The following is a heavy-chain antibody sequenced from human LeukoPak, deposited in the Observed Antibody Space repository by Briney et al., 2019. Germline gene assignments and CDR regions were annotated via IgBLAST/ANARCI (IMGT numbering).Heavy chain of an antibody. V-gene: IGHV3-30*02. Sequence: PGGSLRLSCAASEFTFSSYGMHWVRQAPGKGLEWVAFIRYDGSNKYYADSVKGRFTISRDNSKNTLYLQMNSLRAEDTAVYYCAKDRLLWFGELAPSADYWGQGTLVTVSS. CDR2: IRYDGSNK. CDR1: EFTFSSYG. D-gene: IGHD3-10*01. CDR3: AKDRLLWFGELAPSADY. J-gene: IGHJ4*02.